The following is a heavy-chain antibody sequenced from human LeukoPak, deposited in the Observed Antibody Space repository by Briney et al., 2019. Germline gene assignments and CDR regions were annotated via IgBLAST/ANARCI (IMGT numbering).Heavy chain of an antibody. V-gene: IGHV4-59*08. J-gene: IGHJ4*02. CDR1: GGSISSYY. CDR3: ARLWDSSSSLDY. D-gene: IGHD6-6*01. CDR2: IYYSGGT. Sequence: SETLSLTCTVSGGSISSYYWTWIRQPPGKGLGVEWIGYIYYSGGTNYNPSLKSRVTISIDTSKNQVSLKLSSVTAADAAVYYCARLWDSSSSLDYWGQGTLVTVSS.